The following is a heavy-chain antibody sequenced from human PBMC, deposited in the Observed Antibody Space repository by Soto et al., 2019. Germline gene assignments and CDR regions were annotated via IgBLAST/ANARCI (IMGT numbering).Heavy chain of an antibody. Sequence: TSETLSLTCTVSGGSIRNYYWSWIRQPPGKGLEWIGYIYYSGSTSYNPSLKSRVTISVDTTKNQFSLKLSSVTAADTAVYYCAREPRAWGQGTLVTVSS. CDR1: GGSIRNYY. CDR2: IYYSGST. V-gene: IGHV4-59*12. J-gene: IGHJ5*02. CDR3: AREPRA.